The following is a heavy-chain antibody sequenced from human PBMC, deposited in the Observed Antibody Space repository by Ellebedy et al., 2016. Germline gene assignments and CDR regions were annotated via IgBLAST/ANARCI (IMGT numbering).Heavy chain of an antibody. CDR1: GYTFTSYY. J-gene: IGHJ6*02. D-gene: IGHD4-23*01. CDR3: ARDRGGTTVVTDYGMDV. V-gene: IGHV1-46*01. CDR2: INPSGGST. Sequence: ASVKVSXKASGYTFTSYYMHWVRQAPGQGLEWMGIINPSGGSTSYAQKFQGRVTMTRDTSTSTVYMELSSLRSEDTAVYYCARDRGGTTVVTDYGMDVWGQGTTVTVSS.